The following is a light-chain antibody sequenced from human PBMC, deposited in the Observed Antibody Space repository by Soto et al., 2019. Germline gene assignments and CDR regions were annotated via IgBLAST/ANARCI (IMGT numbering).Light chain of an antibody. V-gene: IGLV3-21*02. J-gene: IGLJ2*01. Sequence: SYELTQPPSVSVAPGQTARITCGGNNIGTKKVHWYQQKPGQAPVLVVYDNRDRPSGIPERFSGSNSGNTATLTISRVEAGDEADYYCQAWESTSDVFGGGTKLTVL. CDR1: NIGTKK. CDR2: DNR. CDR3: QAWESTSDV.